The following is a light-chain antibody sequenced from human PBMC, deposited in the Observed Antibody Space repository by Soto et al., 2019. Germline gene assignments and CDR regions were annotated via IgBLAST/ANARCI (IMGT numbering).Light chain of an antibody. Sequence: QSVLAQPASVSGSPGQSITISCTGTSSDVGGYNYVSWYQQHPGKAPKLMIYDVSNRPSGVSNRFSGSKSGNTASLTISGLQAEDEADYYCSSYTSSSTHLFGTGPKVTVL. CDR3: SSYTSSSTHL. CDR2: DVS. J-gene: IGLJ1*01. V-gene: IGLV2-14*01. CDR1: SSDVGGYNY.